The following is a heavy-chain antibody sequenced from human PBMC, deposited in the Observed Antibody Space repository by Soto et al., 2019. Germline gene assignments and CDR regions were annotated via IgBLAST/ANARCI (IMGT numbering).Heavy chain of an antibody. CDR2: ISGSGGST. Sequence: EVQLLESGGGLVQPGGSLRLSCAASGFTFSSYAMSWVRQAPGKGLEWVSAISGSGGSTYYADSVKGRFTISRDNSKNTLYLQMNSLRAEDTAVYYCHGELLSDYYYYYMDVWGKGTTVTVSS. CDR1: GFTFSSYA. J-gene: IGHJ6*03. V-gene: IGHV3-23*01. CDR3: HGELLSDYYYYYMDV. D-gene: IGHD3-10*01.